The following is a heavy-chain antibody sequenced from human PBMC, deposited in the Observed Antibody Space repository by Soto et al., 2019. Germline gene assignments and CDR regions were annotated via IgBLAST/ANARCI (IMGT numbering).Heavy chain of an antibody. CDR1: GYTFTSYA. CDR3: ARSARFLEWLAYFDY. V-gene: IGHV1-3*01. J-gene: IGHJ4*02. Sequence: ASVKVSWKASGYTFTSYAMHWVRQAPGQRLEWMGWINAGNGNTKYSQKFQGRVTITRDTSASTAYMELSSLRSEDTAVYYCARSARFLEWLAYFDYWGQGTLVTVSS. CDR2: INAGNGNT. D-gene: IGHD3-3*01.